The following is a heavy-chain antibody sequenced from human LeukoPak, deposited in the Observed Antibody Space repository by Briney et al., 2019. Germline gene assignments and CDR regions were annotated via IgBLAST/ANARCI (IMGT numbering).Heavy chain of an antibody. V-gene: IGHV3-66*01. CDR3: ARSSRADFDY. Sequence: GGSLRLSCAASGFTVSSNYLSWVRQAPGKGLEWVSVIYSGGTTYYAESVKGRFTISRDNAKNALYLQMNSLRVEDTAVYYCARSSRADFDYWGQGIVVTVSS. CDR2: IYSGGTT. CDR1: GFTVSSNY. J-gene: IGHJ4*02.